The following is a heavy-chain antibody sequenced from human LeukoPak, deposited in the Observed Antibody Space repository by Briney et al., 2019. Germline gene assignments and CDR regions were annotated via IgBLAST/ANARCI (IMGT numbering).Heavy chain of an antibody. CDR1: GFTFSNYA. V-gene: IGHV3-23*01. CDR3: ARSCSSTSCPYDY. D-gene: IGHD2-2*01. CDR2: INHSDNRT. Sequence: GGSLRLSCAASGFTFSNYAMSWVRQAPGKGLEWVSAINHSDNRTWYADSVKGRFTISRDNSKNTLYLQMNSLRAEDTAVYYCARSCSSTSCPYDYWGQGTLVTVSS. J-gene: IGHJ4*02.